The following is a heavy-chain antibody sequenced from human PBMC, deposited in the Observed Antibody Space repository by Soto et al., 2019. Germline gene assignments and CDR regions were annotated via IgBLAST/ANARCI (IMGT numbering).Heavy chain of an antibody. J-gene: IGHJ6*02. V-gene: IGHV1-69*13. CDR1: VGTFSSYA. D-gene: IGHD5-18*01. Sequence: SVKVSCKASVGTFSSYAISWVRQAPGQGLEWMGGIIPIFDTANYAQKFQGRVTITADESTSTAYMELSSLRSEDTAVYYCARNLDTAMVPVGQDYYYYGMDVWGQGTTVTVSS. CDR3: ARNLDTAMVPVGQDYYYYGMDV. CDR2: IIPIFDTA.